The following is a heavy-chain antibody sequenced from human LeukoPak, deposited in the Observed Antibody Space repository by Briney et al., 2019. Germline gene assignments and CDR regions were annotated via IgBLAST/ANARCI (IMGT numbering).Heavy chain of an antibody. D-gene: IGHD1-26*01. CDR1: GFTFSSYA. J-gene: IGHJ4*02. CDR2: INSDGSST. Sequence: PGGSLRLSCAASGFTFSSYAMSWVRQAPGKGLVSVSRINSDGSSTSYADSVKGRFTISRDNAKNTLYLQMNSLRAEDTAVYYCTRESSVGAHKAFDFWGQGTLVTVSS. V-gene: IGHV3-74*01. CDR3: TRESSVGAHKAFDF.